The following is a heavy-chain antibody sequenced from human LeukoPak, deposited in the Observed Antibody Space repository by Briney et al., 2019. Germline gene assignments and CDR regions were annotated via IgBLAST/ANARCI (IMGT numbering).Heavy chain of an antibody. V-gene: IGHV4-39*01. D-gene: IGHD2-8*01. CDR1: GGSISSSSYY. J-gene: IGHJ4*02. CDR2: IYYSGST. Sequence: SETLSLTCTVSGGSISSSSYYWGWIRQPPGKGLEWIGSIYYSGSTYYNPSLKSRVTISVDTSKNQFSLKLSSVTAADTAVYYCARGNCVNGVCYLDYWGQGNLVTVSS. CDR3: ARGNCVNGVCYLDY.